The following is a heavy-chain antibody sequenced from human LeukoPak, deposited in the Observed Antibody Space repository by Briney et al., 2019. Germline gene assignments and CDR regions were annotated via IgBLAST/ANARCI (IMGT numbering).Heavy chain of an antibody. CDR2: IRYDGSNK. Sequence: GGSLRLSCAASGFTFSSYGMHWVRQAPGKGLEWVAFIRYDGSNKYYADSVKGRFTISRDNSKNTLYLQMNSLRAEDTAVYYCARGGPTTHYFYYYMDVWGKGTTVTVSS. J-gene: IGHJ6*03. CDR1: GFTFSSYG. V-gene: IGHV3-30*02. CDR3: ARGGPTTHYFYYYMDV. D-gene: IGHD1-26*01.